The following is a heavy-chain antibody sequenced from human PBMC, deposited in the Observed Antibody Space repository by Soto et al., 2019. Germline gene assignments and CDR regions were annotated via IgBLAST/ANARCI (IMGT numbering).Heavy chain of an antibody. CDR1: GFTCSSYS. Sequence: EVQLVESGGGLVQPGVSLRLSCAASGFTCSSYSMNWVRQATGKGLEWVSYISRSSSTIYYAASVKGRFTISRDNAKNSLYPQMNSPRDEDTGVYYSERALSGYDSSGGWGQGALVTVSS. CDR2: ISRSSSTI. J-gene: IGHJ4*02. D-gene: IGHD3-22*01. V-gene: IGHV3-48*02. CDR3: ERALSGYDSSGG.